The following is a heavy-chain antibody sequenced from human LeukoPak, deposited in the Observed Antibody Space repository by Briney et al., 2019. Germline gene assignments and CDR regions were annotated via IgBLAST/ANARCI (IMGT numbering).Heavy chain of an antibody. CDR2: IHSSRSD. CDR3: ARATYYYGSGSPIPDY. Sequence: SETLSLTCTGSGGSISRYYWSWTRQSPGKGLEWIGYIHSSRSDRYRPSLKSRVTISVDKSKNQFSLKVSSLTAADTAVYYCARATYYYGSGSPIPDYWGQGTLVTVST. D-gene: IGHD3-10*01. J-gene: IGHJ4*02. V-gene: IGHV4-59*01. CDR1: GGSISRYY.